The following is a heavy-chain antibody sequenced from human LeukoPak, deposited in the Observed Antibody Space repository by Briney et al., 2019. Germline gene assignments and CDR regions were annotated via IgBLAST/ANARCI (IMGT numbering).Heavy chain of an antibody. V-gene: IGHV1-46*01. CDR2: INPSGGST. CDR1: GYSFTSYY. J-gene: IGHJ4*02. Sequence: AGVKVSCKPSGYSFTSYYMHWVAQAPGQGLEWMGIINPSGGSTSSAQKFQGRVTMTRDTSTSTVYMELSSLRSEDTAVYYCARDAVGLGYCSGGSCYSVGHFDYWGQGTLVTVSS. D-gene: IGHD2-15*01. CDR3: ARDAVGLGYCSGGSCYSVGHFDY.